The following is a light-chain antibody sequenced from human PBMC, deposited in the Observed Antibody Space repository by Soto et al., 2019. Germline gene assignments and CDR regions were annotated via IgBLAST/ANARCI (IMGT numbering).Light chain of an antibody. J-gene: IGLJ1*01. V-gene: IGLV2-14*01. Sequence: QSSLTQPASVSGSPGQSITISCTGPSGDIGRYNRVSLSQQHPGKAPKLIIYEVTDRPSGVSNRFSVSKSGNTASLTISGLQAEDETEYYRSSYTDINTRACVFGTGTKVTVL. CDR1: SGDIGRYNR. CDR3: SSYTDINTRACV. CDR2: EVT.